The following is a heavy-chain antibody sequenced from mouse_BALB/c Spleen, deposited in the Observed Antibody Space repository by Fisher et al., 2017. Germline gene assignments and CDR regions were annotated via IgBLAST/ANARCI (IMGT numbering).Heavy chain of an antibody. CDR3: GRLRSDYAMDY. V-gene: IGHV1-20*01. Sequence: KFKGKATLTVDKSSSTAHMELLSLTSEDSAVYYCGRLRSDYAMDYWGQGTSVTVSS. J-gene: IGHJ4*01. D-gene: IGHD1-3*01.